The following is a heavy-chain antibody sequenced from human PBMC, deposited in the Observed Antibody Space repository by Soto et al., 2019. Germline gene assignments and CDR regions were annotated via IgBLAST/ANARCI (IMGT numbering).Heavy chain of an antibody. D-gene: IGHD2-15*01. CDR2: IYSGGST. CDR3: ARTSRPNCSGGTCYFDC. Sequence: PGGSLRLSCAASGVTVTDSYMNWVRQAPGKGLEWVSVIYSGGSTSYADSVKGRFAISRDNSKNTLYLQMNSLRAEDTAVYYCARTSRPNCSGGTCYFDCWGQGTLVTVSS. J-gene: IGHJ4*02. V-gene: IGHV3-66*01. CDR1: GVTVTDSY.